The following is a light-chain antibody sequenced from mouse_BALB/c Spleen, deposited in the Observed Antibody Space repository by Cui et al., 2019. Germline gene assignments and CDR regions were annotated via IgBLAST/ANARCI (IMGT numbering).Light chain of an antibody. CDR2: WAS. Sequence: DIVMIQPHKFMSTSVGDRVSITCKPSQDVGTAVDWYQQKPGQSPKLLIYWASTQHTGVPDRFTGSGSGTDFTLTISNVQSEDVADYFCQQYSSYTLHTFGGGTKLEIK. J-gene: IGKJ2*01. V-gene: IGKV6-23*01. CDR3: QQYSSYTLHT. CDR1: QDVGTA.